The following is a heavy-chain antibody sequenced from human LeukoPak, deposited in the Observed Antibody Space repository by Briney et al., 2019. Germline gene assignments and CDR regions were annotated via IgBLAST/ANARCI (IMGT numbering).Heavy chain of an antibody. V-gene: IGHV4-61*02. Sequence: PSQTLSLTCAVSGGSISSGGYSWSWIRQPAGKGLEWIGRIYTSGSTNYNPSLKSRVTISVDTSKNQFSLKLSSVTAADTAVYYCARGTLWFDPWGQGTLVTVSS. D-gene: IGHD1-7*01. J-gene: IGHJ5*02. CDR3: ARGTLWFDP. CDR2: IYTSGST. CDR1: GGSISSGGYS.